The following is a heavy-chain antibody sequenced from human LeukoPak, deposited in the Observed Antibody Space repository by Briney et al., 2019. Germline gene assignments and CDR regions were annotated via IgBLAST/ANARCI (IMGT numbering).Heavy chain of an antibody. CDR1: GLTFSSYG. CDR3: AKDTYYYDSRGYYPHYYYYYMDV. V-gene: IGHV3-30*18. D-gene: IGHD3-22*01. Sequence: GGSLRLSCAASGLTFSSYGMHWVRQAPGKGLEWVAVISYDGTNKYYADSVKGRFTISRDNSKNTLYLQMNSLRAEDTVVYYCAKDTYYYDSRGYYPHYYYYYMDVWGKGTTVTVSS. J-gene: IGHJ6*03. CDR2: ISYDGTNK.